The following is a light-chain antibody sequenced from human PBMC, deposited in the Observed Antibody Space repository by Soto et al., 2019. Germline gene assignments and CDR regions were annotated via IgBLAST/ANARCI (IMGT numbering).Light chain of an antibody. Sequence: SSELTQPLSVSVALGQTARITCGGSNIGSKNVHWYQQKSGQAPVLVIYRDTNRPSGIPERFSGSNSGNTATLTISRAQAGDEADYYCQVWDSSTGVFGTGTKLTVL. CDR1: NIGSKN. V-gene: IGLV3-9*01. J-gene: IGLJ1*01. CDR2: RDT. CDR3: QVWDSSTGV.